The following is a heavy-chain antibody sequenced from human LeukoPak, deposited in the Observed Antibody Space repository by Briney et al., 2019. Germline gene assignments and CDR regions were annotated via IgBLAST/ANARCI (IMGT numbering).Heavy chain of an antibody. D-gene: IGHD3-16*01. Sequence: VSVKVSCKASGYTFTSYDINWVRQATGQGLEWMGWMNPNSGNTGYAQKFQGRVTMTRNTSISTAYMELSSLRSEDTAVYYCARGPSGVRGSYSDYWGQGTLVTVSS. CDR3: ARGPSGVRGSYSDY. J-gene: IGHJ4*02. V-gene: IGHV1-8*01. CDR1: GYTFTSYD. CDR2: MNPNSGNT.